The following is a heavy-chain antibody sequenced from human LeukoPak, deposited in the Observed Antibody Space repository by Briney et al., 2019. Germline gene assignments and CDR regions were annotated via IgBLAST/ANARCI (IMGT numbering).Heavy chain of an antibody. Sequence: GGSLRLSCAASGFTFSSYSMNWVRQAPGKGLEWVSSISSSSSYIYYADSVKGRFTISRDNSKNTLYLQMNSLRAEDTAVYYCARWDDSSKDAFDIWGQGTMVTVSS. D-gene: IGHD3-22*01. CDR2: ISSSSSYI. CDR3: ARWDDSSKDAFDI. CDR1: GFTFSSYS. V-gene: IGHV3-21*04. J-gene: IGHJ3*02.